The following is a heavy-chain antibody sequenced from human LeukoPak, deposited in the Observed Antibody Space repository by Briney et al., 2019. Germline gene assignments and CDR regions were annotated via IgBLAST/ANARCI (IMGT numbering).Heavy chain of an antibody. D-gene: IGHD1-26*01. J-gene: IGHJ4*02. CDR1: GSSFTTYW. V-gene: IGHV5-10-1*01. Sequence: GESLKISCKGSGSSFTTYWISWVRQLPGKGLEWMGRIDPSYSYTNYSPSFQGHGTISADKSISTAYLQWISLKASDTAMYYCARRVGANELDYWGQGTLVTVSS. CDR3: ARRVGANELDY. CDR2: IDPSYSYT.